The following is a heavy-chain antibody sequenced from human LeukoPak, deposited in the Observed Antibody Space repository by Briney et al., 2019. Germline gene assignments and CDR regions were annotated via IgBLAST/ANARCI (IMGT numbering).Heavy chain of an antibody. V-gene: IGHV1-18*01. CDR2: ISAYNGNT. CDR3: ARVAVYYDFWSGYPLPPDY. Sequence: GASVKVSCKASGYTCPSYGISWVRHAPGQGLEWMGWISAYNGNTNYAQKLQGRVTMTTDTSTSTAYMALRSLRSDDTAVYYCARVAVYYDFWSGYPLPPDYWGQGTLVTVSS. CDR1: GYTCPSYG. D-gene: IGHD3-3*01. J-gene: IGHJ4*02.